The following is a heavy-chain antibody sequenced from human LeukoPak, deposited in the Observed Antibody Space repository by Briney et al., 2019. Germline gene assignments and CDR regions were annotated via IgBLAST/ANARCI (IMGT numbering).Heavy chain of an antibody. V-gene: IGHV1-2*02. CDR1: GYTFTGYY. CDR3: ARDPLLTSTAFDI. D-gene: IGHD2-8*01. CDR2: INPNSGGT. J-gene: IGHJ3*02. Sequence: ASVKVSCKASGYTFTGYYMHWVRQAPGQGLEWMGWINPNSGGTNYAQRFQGRVTMTRDTSISTAYMELSRLRSDDTAVYYCARDPLLTSTAFDIWGQGTMVTVSS.